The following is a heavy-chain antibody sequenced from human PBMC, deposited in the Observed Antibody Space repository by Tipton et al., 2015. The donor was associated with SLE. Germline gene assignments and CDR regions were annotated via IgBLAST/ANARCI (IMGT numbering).Heavy chain of an antibody. CDR1: GGSISSGGYS. CDR2: IYHSGST. V-gene: IGHV4-30-2*01. CDR3: ARGESRSYIAARLGFDY. Sequence: TLSLTCAVSGGSISSGGYSWSWIRQPPGKGLEWIGYIYHSGSTYYNPSLKSRVTISVDRSKNQFSLKPSSVTAADTAVYYCARGESRSYIAARLGFDYWGQGTLVTVSS. D-gene: IGHD6-6*01. J-gene: IGHJ4*02.